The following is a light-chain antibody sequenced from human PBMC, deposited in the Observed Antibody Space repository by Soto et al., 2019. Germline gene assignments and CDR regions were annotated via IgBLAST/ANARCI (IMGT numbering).Light chain of an antibody. CDR2: DAS. CDR1: QSVSSY. V-gene: IGKV3-11*01. J-gene: IGKJ2*01. Sequence: EIVLTQSPATLSLSPGERATLSCRASQSVSSYLAWYQKKPGQAPRLLIYDASNRATGIPARFSGSGSGTDFTLTISRLEPEDFAVYYCQQRSNWYTFGQGTKLEIK. CDR3: QQRSNWYT.